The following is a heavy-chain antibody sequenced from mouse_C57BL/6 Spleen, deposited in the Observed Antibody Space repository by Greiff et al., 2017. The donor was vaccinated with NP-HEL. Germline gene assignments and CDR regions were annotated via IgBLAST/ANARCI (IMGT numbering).Heavy chain of an antibody. V-gene: IGHV1-7*01. CDR3: AREGLFAY. J-gene: IGHJ3*01. CDR1: GYTFTSYW. CDR2: INPSSGYT. Sequence: QVQLQQSGAELAKPGASVKLSCKASGYTFTSYWMHWVQQRPGQGLEWIGYINPSSGYTKYNQKFKDKATLTADNSSSTAYMQLSSLTYEDYAVYYCAREGLFAYRGKATLVTVSA.